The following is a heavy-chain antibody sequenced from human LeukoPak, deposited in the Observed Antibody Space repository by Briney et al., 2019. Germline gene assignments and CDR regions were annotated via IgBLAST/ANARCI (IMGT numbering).Heavy chain of an antibody. CDR2: IYYSGST. Sequence: SETLSLTCTVSGGSISSYYWSWIRQPPGKGLEWIGYIYYSGSTNYNPSLKSRVTISVDTSKNQFSLKLSSVTAADTAVYYCARGGLESGGASYWGQGTPVTVSS. CDR1: GGSISSYY. V-gene: IGHV4-59*01. J-gene: IGHJ4*02. D-gene: IGHD2-15*01. CDR3: ARGGLESGGASY.